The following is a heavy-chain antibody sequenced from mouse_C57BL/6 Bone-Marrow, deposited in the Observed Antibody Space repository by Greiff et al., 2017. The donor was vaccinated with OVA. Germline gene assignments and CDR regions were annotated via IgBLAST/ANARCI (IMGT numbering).Heavy chain of an antibody. CDR2: ISSGGSYT. J-gene: IGHJ2*01. CDR1: GFTFSSYG. V-gene: IGHV5-6*01. CDR3: ARGAHFDY. Sequence: EVKLVESGGDLVKPGGSLKLSCAASGFTFSSYGMSWVRQTPDKRLEWVATISSGGSYTYYPDSVKGRFTISRDNAKNTLYLQMSSLNAEDTAMYYYARGAHFDYWGQGTTLTVSS.